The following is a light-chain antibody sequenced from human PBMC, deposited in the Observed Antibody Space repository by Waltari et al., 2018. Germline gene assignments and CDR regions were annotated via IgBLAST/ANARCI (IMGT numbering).Light chain of an antibody. CDR2: TTN. CDR3: ATWDDSLNGPV. V-gene: IGLV1-44*01. J-gene: IGLJ2*01. Sequence: QSVLTQPPSASGTPGQRVTISCSGTSSNIGNTIVNWYQQLPGTAPKLLIYTTNQRPSGVPDRFSGSKSGTSASLAISGLQSEDEADYYCATWDDSLNGPVFGGGTKLTVL. CDR1: SSNIGNTI.